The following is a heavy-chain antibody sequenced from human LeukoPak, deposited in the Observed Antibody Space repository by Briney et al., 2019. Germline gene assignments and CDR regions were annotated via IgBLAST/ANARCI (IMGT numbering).Heavy chain of an antibody. Sequence: SETLSLTCTVSGGSISSYYWSWIREPAGKGLEWIGRIFTSGSTNYNPSLKSRVTISIDTSKNHFSLNLSSVTAADTAVYYCARHNTIFGVVVPLDYWGQGTLVTVFS. V-gene: IGHV4-4*07. CDR3: ARHNTIFGVVVPLDY. CDR1: GGSISSYY. J-gene: IGHJ4*02. CDR2: IFTSGST. D-gene: IGHD3-3*01.